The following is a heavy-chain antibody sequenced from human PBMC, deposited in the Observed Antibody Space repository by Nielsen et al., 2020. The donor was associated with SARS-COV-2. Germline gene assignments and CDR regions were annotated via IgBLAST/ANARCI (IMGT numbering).Heavy chain of an antibody. CDR3: ARGRRFRGVSTSDV. Sequence: SLKISCAASGFTFSDYYMTWIRQAPGKGLEWVSYISSSSYFTNYAESVKGRFTISSDNAKKSLYLQMDSLRAEDTAVYYCARGRRFRGVSTSDVWGQGTTVTVSS. CDR1: GFTFSDYY. J-gene: IGHJ6*02. CDR2: ISSSSYFT. D-gene: IGHD3-10*01. V-gene: IGHV3-11*03.